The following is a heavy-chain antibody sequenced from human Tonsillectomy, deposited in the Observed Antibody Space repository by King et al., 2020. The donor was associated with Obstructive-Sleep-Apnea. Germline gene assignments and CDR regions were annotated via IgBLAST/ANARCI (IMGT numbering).Heavy chain of an antibody. CDR3: ARVPITGTLYGMDV. CDR2: IGIACDT. D-gene: IGHD1-20*01. Sequence: QLVQSGGGLVQPGGSLRLSCAASGFTFSWYDMHLVRQATGKGLELVSAIGIACDTYYPGSVKGRFTSSRENAKNSLYLQMNSLRAGDTAVYYCARVPITGTLYGMDVWGQGTTVTVSS. V-gene: IGHV3-13*04. J-gene: IGHJ6*02. CDR1: GFTFSWYD.